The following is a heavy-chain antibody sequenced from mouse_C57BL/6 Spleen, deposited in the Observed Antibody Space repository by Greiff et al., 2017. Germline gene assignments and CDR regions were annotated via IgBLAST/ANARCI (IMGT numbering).Heavy chain of an antibody. CDR3: ARDGGSSRAWFAY. Sequence: QVQLQQPGTELVKPGASVKLSCKASGYTFTSYWLHWVKQRPGQGLEWIGNINPSNGGTNYNEKFKSKATLTVDKSSSTAYMQLSSLTSEDSAVYYCARDGGSSRAWFAYWGQGTLVTVSA. CDR1: GYTFTSYW. V-gene: IGHV1-53*01. CDR2: INPSNGGT. J-gene: IGHJ3*01. D-gene: IGHD1-1*01.